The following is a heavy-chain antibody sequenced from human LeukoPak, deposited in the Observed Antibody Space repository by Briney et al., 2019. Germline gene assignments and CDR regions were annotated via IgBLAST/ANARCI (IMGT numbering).Heavy chain of an antibody. Sequence: SETLSLTCTVSGGSISSGGYYWSWIRQHPGKGLEWIGYIYYSGSTYYNPSLKSRVTISVDTSKNQFSLKLSSVTAAGTAVYYCARTSISLDYDQGNYYFDYWGQGTLVTVSS. J-gene: IGHJ4*02. V-gene: IGHV4-31*03. CDR2: IYYSGST. CDR3: ARTSISLDYDQGNYYFDY. CDR1: GGSISSGGYY. D-gene: IGHD3-22*01.